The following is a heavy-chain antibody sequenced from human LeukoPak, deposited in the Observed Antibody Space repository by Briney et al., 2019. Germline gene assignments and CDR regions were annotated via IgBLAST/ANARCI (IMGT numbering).Heavy chain of an antibody. CDR3: ARRHSSGYQFDY. D-gene: IGHD3-22*01. CDR2: IYPGDSDT. V-gene: IGHV5-51*01. J-gene: IGHJ4*02. Sequence: GASLEISFQCSGYRFTSYWIGWVRQMPGKSLEWVGIIYPGDSDTRYIPSFQGQVTNSADKSINTAYLQWSSLKASDTAMYYCARRHSSGYQFDYWGQGTLVTVSS. CDR1: GYRFTSYW.